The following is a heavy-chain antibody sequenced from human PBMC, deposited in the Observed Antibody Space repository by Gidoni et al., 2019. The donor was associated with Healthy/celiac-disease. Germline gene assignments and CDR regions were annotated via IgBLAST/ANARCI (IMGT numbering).Heavy chain of an antibody. CDR1: TFSSYG. V-gene: IGHV3-30*18. D-gene: IGHD3-22*01. CDR2: ISYDGSNK. Sequence: TFSSYGMHWVRQAPGKGLEWVAVISYDGSNKYYADSVKGRFTISRDNSKNTLYLQMNSLRAEDTAVYYCAKMDYYDSSGSPFDYWGQGTLVTVSS. CDR3: AKMDYYDSSGSPFDY. J-gene: IGHJ4*02.